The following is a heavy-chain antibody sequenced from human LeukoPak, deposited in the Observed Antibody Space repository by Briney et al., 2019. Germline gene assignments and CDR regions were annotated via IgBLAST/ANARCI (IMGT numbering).Heavy chain of an antibody. V-gene: IGHV3-23*01. CDR2: ISGSGGST. D-gene: IGHD4-23*01. CDR1: GFTFSSYV. CDR3: AKGRSVVSDFDY. J-gene: IGHJ4*02. Sequence: GGSLRLSCAASGFTFSSYVMSWVRQAPGKGLEWVSAISGSGGSTYYADSVKGRFTISRDNSKNRLYLQMNSLRAEDTAVYYCAKGRSVVSDFDYWGQGTLVTVSS.